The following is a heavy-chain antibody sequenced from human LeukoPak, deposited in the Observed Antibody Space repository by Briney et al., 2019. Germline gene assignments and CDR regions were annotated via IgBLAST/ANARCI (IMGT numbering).Heavy chain of an antibody. CDR3: ARDPVQWPRKGAFDI. D-gene: IGHD6-19*01. Sequence: GGSLRLSCAASGFTFSSNYMSWVRQAPGKGLEWVSVISSADTTYYADSVKGRFTISRDNSKNTVYLQMNSLRAEDTAMYYCARDPVQWPRKGAFDIWGQGTMVTVSS. J-gene: IGHJ3*02. V-gene: IGHV3-53*01. CDR2: ISSADTT. CDR1: GFTFSSNY.